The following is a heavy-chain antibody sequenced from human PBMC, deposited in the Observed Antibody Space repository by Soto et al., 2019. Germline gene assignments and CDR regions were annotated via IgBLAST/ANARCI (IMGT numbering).Heavy chain of an antibody. CDR2: IYYSGST. CDR3: ARDYSLVFGMAHPYSYFDL. V-gene: IGHV4-39*02. CDR1: GGSINSSSYF. D-gene: IGHD3-3*01. Sequence: PSGNPSITSRVSGGSINSSSYFWGWVRQPPGKGLEWIGSIYYSGSTYYNPSLRSRVTISVDTSKNQFSLKLSSVTAADTAVYYCARDYSLVFGMAHPYSYFDLWCRG. J-gene: IGHJ2*01.